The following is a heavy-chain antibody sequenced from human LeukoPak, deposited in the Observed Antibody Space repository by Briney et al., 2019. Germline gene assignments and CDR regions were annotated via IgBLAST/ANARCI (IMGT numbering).Heavy chain of an antibody. CDR2: IWYDGSNK. V-gene: IGHV3-33*01. Sequence: GGSLRLSCAASGFTFSSYGMHWVRQAPGKGLEWVAVIWYDGSNKYYADSVKGRFTISRDNSKNTLYLQMNSLRAEDTAVYYCARVSNYYDSSGYYSFDYWGQGTLVTVSS. D-gene: IGHD3-22*01. CDR1: GFTFSSYG. J-gene: IGHJ4*02. CDR3: ARVSNYYDSSGYYSFDY.